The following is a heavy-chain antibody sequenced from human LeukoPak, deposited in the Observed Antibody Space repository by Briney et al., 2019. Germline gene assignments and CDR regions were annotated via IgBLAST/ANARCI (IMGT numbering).Heavy chain of an antibody. V-gene: IGHV3-23*01. J-gene: IGHJ4*02. CDR2: ISGSGGST. CDR1: GFTFSSYA. CDR3: AKTYVTSYTSGWNY. Sequence: GGSLRLSCAASGFTFSSYAMSWVRQAPGKGLEWVSVISGSGGSTYYADSVKGRFTISRDNSKNTLYLQMNSQRAEDTAVYYCAKTYVTSYTSGWNYWGQGTLVTVSS. D-gene: IGHD6-19*01.